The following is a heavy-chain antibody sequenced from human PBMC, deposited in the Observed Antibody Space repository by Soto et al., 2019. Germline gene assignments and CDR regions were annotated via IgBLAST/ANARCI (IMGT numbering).Heavy chain of an antibody. J-gene: IGHJ4*02. Sequence: PSETLSLTCTVSGGSISSGGYYWSWIRQHPGKGLEWIGYIYYSGSTYYNPSLKSRVTISVDTSKNQFSLKLSSVTAADTAVYYCARGYLWLRTNFDYWGQGTLVTVSS. CDR3: ARGYLWLRTNFDY. CDR2: IYYSGST. D-gene: IGHD5-12*01. V-gene: IGHV4-31*03. CDR1: GGSISSGGYY.